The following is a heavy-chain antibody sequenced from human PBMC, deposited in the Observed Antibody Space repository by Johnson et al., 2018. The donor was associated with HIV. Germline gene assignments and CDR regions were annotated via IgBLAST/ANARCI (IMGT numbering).Heavy chain of an antibody. D-gene: IGHD6-6*01. Sequence: VHLVESGGGVVQPGRSLRLSCAASGFTFSSYGMHWVHQAPGKGLEWVAVIWYDGSNKYYADSVKGRFTISRDNAKNSLYLQMNSLRAEDTAVYYCARDRAPVYSSSSTPFDALDIWGQGTVVSVSS. V-gene: IGHV3-33*08. CDR2: IWYDGSNK. J-gene: IGHJ3*02. CDR3: ARDRAPVYSSSSTPFDALDI. CDR1: GFTFSSYG.